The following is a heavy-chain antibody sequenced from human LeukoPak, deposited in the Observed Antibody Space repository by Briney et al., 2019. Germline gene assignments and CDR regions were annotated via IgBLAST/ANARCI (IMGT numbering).Heavy chain of an antibody. CDR1: GGSISSYY. CDR2: IYTSGGI. Sequence: PSETLSLTCTVSGGSISSYYWSWIRQPAGKGLEWIGRIYTSGGINYNPSLKSRVTMSGDTSKKQFSLKLTSVTAADTAVYYCARMVGWGARRYYYYYMDVWGKGTTVTISS. D-gene: IGHD1-26*01. V-gene: IGHV4-4*07. J-gene: IGHJ6*03. CDR3: ARMVGWGARRYYYYYMDV.